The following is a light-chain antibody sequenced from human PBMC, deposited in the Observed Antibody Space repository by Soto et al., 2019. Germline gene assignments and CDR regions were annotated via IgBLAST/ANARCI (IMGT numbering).Light chain of an antibody. Sequence: DIQMTQSPSTLSASIGDRVTITCRASQRIGNWLAWYQRKPGKAPKLLIYDASTLKTGVPARFSGSGSGTEFTLTIRSLQADDVASYYCQQYNSYAWTFGQGTKVEIK. V-gene: IGKV1-5*01. J-gene: IGKJ1*01. CDR2: DAS. CDR1: QRIGNW. CDR3: QQYNSYAWT.